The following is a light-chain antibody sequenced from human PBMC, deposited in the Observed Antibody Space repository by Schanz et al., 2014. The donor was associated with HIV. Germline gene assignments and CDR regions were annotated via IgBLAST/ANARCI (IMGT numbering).Light chain of an antibody. V-gene: IGLV2-14*03. CDR1: SSDVGGYNY. CDR2: DVS. CDR3: ATSDVSLNGPV. Sequence: QSALTQPASVSGSPGQSITISCTGTSSDVGGYNYVSWYQQHPGKAPKLMIYDVSNRPSGVSNRFSGSKSGNTTSLTISGLQADDEADYYCATSDVSLNGPVFGGGTKLTVL. J-gene: IGLJ2*01.